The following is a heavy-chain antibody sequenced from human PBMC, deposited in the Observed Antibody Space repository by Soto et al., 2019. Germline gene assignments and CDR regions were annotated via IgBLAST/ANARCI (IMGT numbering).Heavy chain of an antibody. CDR1: GYTFTSYA. CDR2: INAGNGNT. J-gene: IGHJ5*02. D-gene: IGHD1-26*01. Sequence: QVQLVQSGAEVKKPGASVKVSCKASGYTFTSYAMHWVRQAPGQRLEWMGWINAGNGNTKYSQKFQGRVTITRDTPATTAYRVLRTRKFEEAAVYYGESEAEGSWAGLAPWG. CDR3: ESEAEGSWAGLAP. V-gene: IGHV1-3*01.